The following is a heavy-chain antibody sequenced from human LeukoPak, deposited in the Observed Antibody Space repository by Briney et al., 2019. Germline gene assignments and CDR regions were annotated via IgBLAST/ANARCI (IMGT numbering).Heavy chain of an antibody. Sequence: PGGSLRLSCAASGFTFSSYGMHWVRQAPGKGLEWVAVISYDGSNKYYADSVKGRFTISRDNSKNTLYLQMNSLRAEDTAVYYCAKGFGGSYGYYFDYWGQGTLVTVSS. V-gene: IGHV3-30*18. CDR1: GFTFSSYG. CDR2: ISYDGSNK. J-gene: IGHJ4*02. D-gene: IGHD1-26*01. CDR3: AKGFGGSYGYYFDY.